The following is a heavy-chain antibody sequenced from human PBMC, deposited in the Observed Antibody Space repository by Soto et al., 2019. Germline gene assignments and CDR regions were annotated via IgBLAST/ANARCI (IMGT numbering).Heavy chain of an antibody. V-gene: IGHV1-3*01. J-gene: IGHJ4*02. CDR2: INAGNGNT. CDR3: AIYRSSCPYSFAY. Sequence: ASVKVSCKASGYTFTSYAMHWVRQAPGQRLEWMGWINAGNGNTKYSQKFQGRVTITRDTSASTAYMELSSLRSEDTAVYYCAIYRSSCPYSFAYWGQGTLVTVSS. CDR1: GYTFTSYA. D-gene: IGHD2-2*01.